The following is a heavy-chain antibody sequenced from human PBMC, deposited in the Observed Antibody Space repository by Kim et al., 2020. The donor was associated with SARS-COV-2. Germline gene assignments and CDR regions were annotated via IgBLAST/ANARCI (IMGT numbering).Heavy chain of an antibody. J-gene: IGHJ4*02. CDR3: ASPRGTPSLSYYYDSSGYYSY. CDR2: IIPIFGTA. V-gene: IGHV1-69*13. Sequence: SVKVSCKASGGTFSSYAISWVRQAPGQGLEWMGGIIPIFGTANYAQKFQGRVTITADESTSTAYMELSSLRSEDTAVYYCASPRGTPSLSYYYDSSGYYSYWGQGTLVTVSS. D-gene: IGHD3-22*01. CDR1: GGTFSSYA.